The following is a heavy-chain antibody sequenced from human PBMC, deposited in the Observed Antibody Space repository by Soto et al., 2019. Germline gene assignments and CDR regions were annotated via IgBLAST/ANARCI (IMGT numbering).Heavy chain of an antibody. J-gene: IGHJ4*02. D-gene: IGHD2-15*01. CDR3: ARDLGGWPDY. CDR2: INAGNGNT. Sequence: VPVEVSCKASGYTFTSYGISWVRQAPGQELGWMGRINAGNGNTKYSQKFQGRVTITRDTSASTAYMELSSLRSEDTAVYYCARDLGGWPDYWGQGTLVTVSS. V-gene: IGHV1-3*01. CDR1: GYTFTSYG.